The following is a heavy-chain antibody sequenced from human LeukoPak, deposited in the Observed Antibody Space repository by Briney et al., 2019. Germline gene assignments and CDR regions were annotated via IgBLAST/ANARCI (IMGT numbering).Heavy chain of an antibody. CDR2: IWYDGSNK. Sequence: PGGSPRLSCAASGFTFSSYGMHWVRQAPGKGLEWVAVIWYDGSNKYYADSVKGRFTISRDNSKNTLYLQMNSLRAEDTAVYYCAKGAQAVSARGAFDIWGQGTMVTVSS. CDR3: AKGAQAVSARGAFDI. D-gene: IGHD6-6*01. CDR1: GFTFSSYG. V-gene: IGHV3-33*06. J-gene: IGHJ3*02.